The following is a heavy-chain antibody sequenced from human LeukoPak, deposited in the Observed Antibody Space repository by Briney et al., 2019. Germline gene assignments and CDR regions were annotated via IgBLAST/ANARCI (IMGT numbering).Heavy chain of an antibody. Sequence: KPSETLSLTCTVSGYSICSGYYWGWIRQPPGKGLEWIGSIYHSGSTYYNPSLKSRVTISVDTSKNQFSLKLSSVTAADTAVYYCARVMAAGFSDAFDIWGQGTMVTVSS. D-gene: IGHD6-13*01. CDR1: GYSICSGYY. J-gene: IGHJ3*02. CDR3: ARVMAAGFSDAFDI. CDR2: IYHSGST. V-gene: IGHV4-38-2*02.